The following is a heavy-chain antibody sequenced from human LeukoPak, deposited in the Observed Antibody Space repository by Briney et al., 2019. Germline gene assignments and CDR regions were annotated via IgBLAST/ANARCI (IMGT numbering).Heavy chain of an antibody. D-gene: IGHD3-3*01. CDR1: GGSISSYY. J-gene: IGHJ5*02. CDR3: ARASPGDFWSGYYGNWFDP. CDR2: IYYSGST. V-gene: IGHV4-59*01. Sequence: SETLSLTCTVSGGSISSYYWSWIRQPPGKGLEWIGYIYYSGSTNYNPSLKSRVTISVDTSKNQFSLKLSSVTAADTAVYYCARASPGDFWSGYYGNWFDPWGQGTLVTVSS.